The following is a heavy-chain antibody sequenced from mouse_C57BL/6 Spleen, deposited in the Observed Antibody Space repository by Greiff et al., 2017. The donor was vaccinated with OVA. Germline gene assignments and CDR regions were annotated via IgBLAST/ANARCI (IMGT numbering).Heavy chain of an antibody. J-gene: IGHJ4*01. CDR3: AIDYGNSLYYALDY. V-gene: IGHV1-9*01. D-gene: IGHD1-1*01. Sequence: QVHVKQSGAELMKPGASVKLSCKATGYTFTGYWIAWVKQRPGQGLEWIGEILPGSGSTNYNEKFKGKATFTADTSSNTAYMHLSSLTTDDSAIYCCAIDYGNSLYYALDYWGQGTSVTVSS. CDR1: GYTFTGYW. CDR2: ILPGSGST.